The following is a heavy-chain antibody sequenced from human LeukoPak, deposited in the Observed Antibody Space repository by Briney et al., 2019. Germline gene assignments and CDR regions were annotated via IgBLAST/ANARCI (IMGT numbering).Heavy chain of an antibody. Sequence: SETLSLTRAVYGGSFSGYYWSWIRQPPGKGLEWIGEINHSGSTNYNPSLKSRVTISVDTSKNQFSLKLSSVTAADTAVYYCARGGIAAAGWFDPWGQGTLSPSPQ. V-gene: IGHV4-34*01. CDR2: INHSGST. J-gene: IGHJ5*02. CDR3: ARGGIAAAGWFDP. CDR1: GGSFSGYY. D-gene: IGHD6-13*01.